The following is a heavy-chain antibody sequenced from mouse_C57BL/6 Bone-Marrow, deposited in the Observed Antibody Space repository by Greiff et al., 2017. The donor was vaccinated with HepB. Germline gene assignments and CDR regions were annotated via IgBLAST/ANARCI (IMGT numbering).Heavy chain of an antibody. CDR1: GYTFTSYG. D-gene: IGHD1-1*01. CDR2: IYPRSGNT. CDR3: ARRITTDRY. V-gene: IGHV1-81*01. J-gene: IGHJ4*01. Sequence: QVQLKESGAELARPGASVKLSCKASGYTFTSYGISWVKQRTGQGLEWIGEIYPRSGNTYYNEKFKGKSILTADKSYSKAYVELRSLTSEDYAIYFCARRITTDRYWGQGTSVTVSS.